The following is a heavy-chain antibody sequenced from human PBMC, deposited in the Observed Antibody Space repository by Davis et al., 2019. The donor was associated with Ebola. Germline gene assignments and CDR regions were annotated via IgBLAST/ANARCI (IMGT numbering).Heavy chain of an antibody. CDR1: GGTFSSYT. CDR3: ARGLGYCSSTSCYGGGWFDP. V-gene: IGHV1-69*02. J-gene: IGHJ5*02. D-gene: IGHD2-2*01. CDR2: IIPILGIA. Sequence: SVTVSCKASGGTFSSYTISWVRQAPGQGLEWMGRIIPILGIANYAQKFQGSVTITADEPTSTAYMELSSLRSEDTAVYYCARGLGYCSSTSCYGGGWFDPWGQGTLVTVPS.